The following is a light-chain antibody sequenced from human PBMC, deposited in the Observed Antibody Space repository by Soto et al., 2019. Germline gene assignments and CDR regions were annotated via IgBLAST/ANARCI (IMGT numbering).Light chain of an antibody. V-gene: IGLV2-14*01. J-gene: IGLJ2*01. CDR2: DVS. CDR3: SSYTSSSTRIPYVV. CDR1: SSDVGGYNY. Sequence: QSVLTQPASVSGSPGQSITISCTGTSSDVGGYNYVSWYQQHPGKAPKLMIYDVSNRPSGVSNRFSGSKSGNTASLTISGLQAEDEADYYCSSYTSSSTRIPYVVFGGGTKLTVL.